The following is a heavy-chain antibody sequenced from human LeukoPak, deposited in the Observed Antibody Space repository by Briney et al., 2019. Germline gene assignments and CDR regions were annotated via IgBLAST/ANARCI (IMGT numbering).Heavy chain of an antibody. D-gene: IGHD3-10*01. V-gene: IGHV3-74*01. Sequence: GGSLRLSCAASGFTFSSYWMHWVRQAPGKGLVWVSRINSDGSTTSYADSVKGRFTISRDNAKNTLYLQMNSLRAEDTAVYYCARSDHYYGSGSYLDWFDPWGQGTLVTVSS. CDR3: ARSDHYYGSGSYLDWFDP. CDR2: INSDGSTT. J-gene: IGHJ5*02. CDR1: GFTFSSYW.